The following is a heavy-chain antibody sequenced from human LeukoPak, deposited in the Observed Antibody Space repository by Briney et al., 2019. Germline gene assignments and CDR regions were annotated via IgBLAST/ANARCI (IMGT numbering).Heavy chain of an antibody. CDR3: ARKMHYYASGSYYNFDY. CDR1: GVSISTSTW. D-gene: IGHD3-10*01. J-gene: IGHJ4*02. V-gene: IGHV4-4*02. Sequence: SGTLSLTCAVSGVSISTSTWWSWVRQPPGKGLQWIGEIYHSGTTNYNPSLRSRVTISVDKSKNQFSLRLNSVTAADTAVYYCARKMHYYASGSYYNFDYWGQGTLVTVSS. CDR2: IYHSGTT.